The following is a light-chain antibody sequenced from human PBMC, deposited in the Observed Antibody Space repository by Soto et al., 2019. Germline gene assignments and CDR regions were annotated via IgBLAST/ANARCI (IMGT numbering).Light chain of an antibody. Sequence: EIMLTQSAATLSSYPSDRVTLSCRASQYINTSLAWYQHRPGQAPRLLIYQTSIRAAGIPARFSASGSGTDFTLTISDVQPEDFALYYCHQRQSWPRTFGQGTKADI. J-gene: IGKJ1*01. CDR1: QYINTS. V-gene: IGKV3-11*01. CDR3: HQRQSWPRT. CDR2: QTS.